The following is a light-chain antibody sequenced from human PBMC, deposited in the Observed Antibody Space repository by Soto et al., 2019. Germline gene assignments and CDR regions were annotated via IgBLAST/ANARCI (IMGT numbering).Light chain of an antibody. Sequence: EVVVTQSPATLSLSAGERASLSCRASQSVTNYVTWYQQKPGQAPRLVIYDTSNRATGIPTRFSGSGSVTDFTLTISSLEPDYFAVYYCQLIKTFGQGTRVEIK. CDR1: QSVTNY. V-gene: IGKV3-11*01. CDR2: DTS. J-gene: IGKJ1*01. CDR3: QLIKT.